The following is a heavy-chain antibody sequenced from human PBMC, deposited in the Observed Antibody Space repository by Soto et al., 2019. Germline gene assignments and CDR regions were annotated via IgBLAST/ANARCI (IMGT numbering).Heavy chain of an antibody. CDR1: GFTFSRFA. D-gene: IGHD6-13*01. J-gene: IGHJ4*02. Sequence: QVQLVESGGGVVQPGTSLRLSCAASGFTFSRFAMHWVRQTPGKGLEWVAVISGDGRTEHYTESVKGRFTISRDNSKNTLSLQMNSLRVDDTAVYYCASAYSNSWHNFNYWGQGTLVTVSS. CDR2: ISGDGRTE. CDR3: ASAYSNSWHNFNY. V-gene: IGHV3-30*04.